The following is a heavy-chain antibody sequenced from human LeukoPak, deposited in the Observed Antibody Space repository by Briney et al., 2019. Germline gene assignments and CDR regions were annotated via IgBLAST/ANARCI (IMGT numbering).Heavy chain of an antibody. CDR2: ISYDGSNK. Sequence: QSGGSLRLSCAASGFTFSSCGMHWVRQAPGKGLEWVAVISYDGSNKYYADSVEGRFTISRDNSKNTLFLEMNSLRAEDTAVYYCAKALTSGWYLDAFNIWGQGTMVTVSS. CDR3: AKALTSGWYLDAFNI. CDR1: GFTFSSCG. V-gene: IGHV3-30*18. J-gene: IGHJ3*02. D-gene: IGHD6-19*01.